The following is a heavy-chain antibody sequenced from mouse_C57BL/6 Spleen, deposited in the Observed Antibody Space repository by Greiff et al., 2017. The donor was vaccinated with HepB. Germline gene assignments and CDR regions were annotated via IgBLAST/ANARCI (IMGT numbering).Heavy chain of an antibody. J-gene: IGHJ2*01. CDR2: IRSKSNNYAT. CDR1: GFSFNTYA. Sequence: EVKVVESGGGLVQPKGSLKLSCAASGFSFNTYAMNWVRQAPGKGLEWVARIRSKSNNYATYYADSVKDRFTISRDDSESMLYLQMNNLKTEDTAMYYCVRQGYYDLGHFDYWGQGTTLTVSS. CDR3: VRQGYYDLGHFDY. D-gene: IGHD2-4*01. V-gene: IGHV10-1*01.